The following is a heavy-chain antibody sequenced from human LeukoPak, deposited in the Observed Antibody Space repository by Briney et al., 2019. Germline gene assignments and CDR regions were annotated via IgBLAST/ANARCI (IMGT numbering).Heavy chain of an antibody. CDR1: GYSISSGYY. CDR3: ARHSSGQPLDQ. J-gene: IGHJ4*02. Sequence: NPSETLSLTCTVSGYSISSGYYWGWIRQPPGKGLEWIGSIYHSGSTYYNPSLKSRVTISVDTSKNQFSLKLSSVTAADTAVYYCARHSSGQPLDQWGQGTLVTVSS. CDR2: IYHSGST. V-gene: IGHV4-38-2*02. D-gene: IGHD6-19*01.